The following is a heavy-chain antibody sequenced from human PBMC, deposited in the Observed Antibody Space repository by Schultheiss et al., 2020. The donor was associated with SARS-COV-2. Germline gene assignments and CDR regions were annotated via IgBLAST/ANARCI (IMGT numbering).Heavy chain of an antibody. CDR2: ISWNSGSI. CDR1: GFTFDDYA. D-gene: IGHD2-2*01. J-gene: IGHJ4*02. CDR3: ARVCSSTSCHDY. Sequence: GGSLRLSCAASGFTFDDYAMHWVRQAPGKGLEWVSGISWNSGSIGYADSVKGRFTISRDNAKNSLYLQMNSLRAEDTAVYYCARVCSSTSCHDYWGQGTLVTVSS. V-gene: IGHV3-9*01.